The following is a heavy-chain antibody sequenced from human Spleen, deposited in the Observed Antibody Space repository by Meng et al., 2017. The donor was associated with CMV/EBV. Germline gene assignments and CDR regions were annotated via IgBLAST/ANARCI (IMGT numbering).Heavy chain of an antibody. J-gene: IGHJ2*01. CDR3: ARWRGSGWYFDL. CDR1: GFTVNSNY. CDR2: IYSGSTT. D-gene: IGHD3-16*01. V-gene: IGHV3-53*01. Sequence: GGSLRLSCAASGFTVNSNYMSWVRQAPGKGLEWVSVIYSGSTTYYADSVKGRFTISRDNSKNTLYLQMNNLRAEDTAVYYCARWRGSGWYFDLWGRGTLVTVSS.